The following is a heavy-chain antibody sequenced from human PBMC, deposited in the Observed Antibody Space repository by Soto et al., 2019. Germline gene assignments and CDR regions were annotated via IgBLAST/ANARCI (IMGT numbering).Heavy chain of an antibody. CDR2: FDPEDGET. CDR3: ATKGRCYFGYYSNGMDL. D-gene: IGHD3-10*01. V-gene: IGHV1-24*01. CDR1: GYTLTELS. J-gene: IGHJ6*04. Sequence: QVQLVQSGAEVKKPGASVKVSCKVSGYTLTELSMHWVRQAPGKGLEWMGGFDPEDGETIYAQKFRGRDTSPEDNSTYTANMRVGSLKSEDTAVFYCATKGRCYFGYYSNGMDLWGKGTTVTVSS.